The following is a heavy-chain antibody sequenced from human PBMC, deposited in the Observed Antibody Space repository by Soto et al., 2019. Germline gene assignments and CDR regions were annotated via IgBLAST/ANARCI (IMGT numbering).Heavy chain of an antibody. CDR1: GFTFRTYW. Sequence: GGSLRLSCEASGFTFRTYWMHWVRQAPGKGLVWVGRIKSDGSGTYYADSVEGRFTISRDNSQNTLYLQMNSLRAEDTAVYYCAKDSPWFDPWGQGTLVTVSS. CDR2: IKSDGSGT. V-gene: IGHV3-74*01. J-gene: IGHJ5*02. CDR3: AKDSPWFDP.